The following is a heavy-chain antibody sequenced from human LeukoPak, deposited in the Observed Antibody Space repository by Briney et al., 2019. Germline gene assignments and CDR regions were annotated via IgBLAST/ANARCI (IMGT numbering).Heavy chain of an antibody. Sequence: GRSLRLSCAASGFTFSSYAMSWVRQAPGKGLEWVSGISASGGTTYYADSVEGRFTISRDNSKNTLYVQMNSLRAEDTAVYYCAKDGQYSSSSPYYFDYWGQGTLVTVSS. J-gene: IGHJ4*02. V-gene: IGHV3-23*01. D-gene: IGHD6-6*01. CDR1: GFTFSSYA. CDR2: ISASGGTT. CDR3: AKDGQYSSSSPYYFDY.